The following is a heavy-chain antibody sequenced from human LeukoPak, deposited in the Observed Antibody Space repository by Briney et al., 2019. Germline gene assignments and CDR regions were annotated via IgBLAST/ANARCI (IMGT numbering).Heavy chain of an antibody. CDR3: ARGHDDYVWGSYRPFDY. CDR2: ITNGGATT. D-gene: IGHD3-16*02. CDR1: GFTFGSYA. J-gene: IGHJ4*02. V-gene: IGHV3-23*01. Sequence: GESLRLSCVASGFTFGSYAMSWVRQAPGKGLEWVSIITNGGATTYYADSVKGRFTISRDNAKNSLYLQMNSLRAEDTAVYYCARGHDDYVWGSYRPFDYWGQGTLVTVSS.